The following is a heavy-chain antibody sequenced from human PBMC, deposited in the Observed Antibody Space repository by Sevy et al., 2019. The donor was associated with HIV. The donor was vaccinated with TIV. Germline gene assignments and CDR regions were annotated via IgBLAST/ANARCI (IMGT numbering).Heavy chain of an antibody. CDR3: TRWKAAQSIFDY. CDR2: LKSDVYGGTV. D-gene: IGHD6-13*01. J-gene: IGHJ4*02. CDR1: GFTFGDYC. Sequence: GGSLRLSCTASGFTFGDYCMSWVRQAPGKGLEWVAFLKSDVYGGTVDHAACVIGSLVISRDDSKTIAYLQMNDLKTEDSGVYYCTRWKAAQSIFDYWGQGALVTVSS. V-gene: IGHV3-49*04.